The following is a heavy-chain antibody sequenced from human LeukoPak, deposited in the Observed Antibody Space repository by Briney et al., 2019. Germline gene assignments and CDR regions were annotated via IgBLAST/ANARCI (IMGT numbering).Heavy chain of an antibody. Sequence: ASVKVSCKASGYTFTSYGISWVRQAPGQGLEWMGWISAYNGNTNYAQKLQGRVTMTTDTSTSTAYMELRSLRSDDTAVYYCARVQNYDYGDYDLGYWGQGTLVTVSS. CDR2: ISAYNGNT. CDR1: GYTFTSYG. V-gene: IGHV1-18*01. CDR3: ARVQNYDYGDYDLGY. J-gene: IGHJ4*02. D-gene: IGHD4-17*01.